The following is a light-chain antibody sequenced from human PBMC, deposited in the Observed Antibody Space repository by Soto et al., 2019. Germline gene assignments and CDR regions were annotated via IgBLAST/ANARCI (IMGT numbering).Light chain of an antibody. Sequence: QSALTQPPSASGSPGQSVTISCTGASSDVGGYNFVSWYQQHPGKAPKLMIYDVTKRPSGVPDRFSGSKSGNTASLTVSGLQVDDEADYYCSSYAGSSFPEAFGGGTKVTVL. CDR2: DVT. CDR1: SSDVGGYNF. CDR3: SSYAGSSFPEA. J-gene: IGLJ3*02. V-gene: IGLV2-8*01.